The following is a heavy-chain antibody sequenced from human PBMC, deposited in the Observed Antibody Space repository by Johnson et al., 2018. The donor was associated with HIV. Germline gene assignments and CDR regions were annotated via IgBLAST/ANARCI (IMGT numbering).Heavy chain of an antibody. Sequence: VQLVESGGGLVQPGGSLRLSCAASGFTFSDHYMDWVRQAPGKGLEWVGRTRNKANSYTTEYAASVKGRFTISRDNAKNTLYLQMNSLRAEDTAVYYCARGVAMIVFWGQGTMVTVSS. V-gene: IGHV3-72*01. CDR2: TRNKANSYTT. D-gene: IGHD3-22*01. CDR1: GFTFSDHY. CDR3: ARGVAMIVF. J-gene: IGHJ3*01.